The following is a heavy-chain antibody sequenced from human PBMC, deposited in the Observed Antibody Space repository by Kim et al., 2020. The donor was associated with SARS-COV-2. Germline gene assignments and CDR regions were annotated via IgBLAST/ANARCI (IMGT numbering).Heavy chain of an antibody. D-gene: IGHD1-26*01. CDR3: ARGISSRNSGTYYFDY. CDR2: IYYSGST. J-gene: IGHJ4*01. CDR1: GGSVSSGSYY. V-gene: IGHV4-61*01. Sequence: SETLSLTCTVSGGSVSSGSYYWSWIRQPPGKGLEWIGYIYYSGSTNYNPSLKSRVTISVDTSKNQFSLKLSSVTAADTAVYYCARGISSRNSGTYYFDY.